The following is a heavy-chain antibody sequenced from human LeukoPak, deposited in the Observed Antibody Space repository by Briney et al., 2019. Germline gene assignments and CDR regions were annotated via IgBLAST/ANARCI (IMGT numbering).Heavy chain of an antibody. J-gene: IGHJ4*02. CDR3: AKGWDASGKVRGYFDY. V-gene: IGHV3-23*01. CDR2: ISGSGGST. Sequence: PGGSLRLSCAASGFTFSSYAMSWVRQAPGKGLEWVSVISGSGGSTYNADSVKGRFTISRDNSKNTLYLQMNSLRAEDTAVYYCAKGWDASGKVRGYFDYWGQGTLVTVSS. CDR1: GFTFSSYA. D-gene: IGHD3-10*01.